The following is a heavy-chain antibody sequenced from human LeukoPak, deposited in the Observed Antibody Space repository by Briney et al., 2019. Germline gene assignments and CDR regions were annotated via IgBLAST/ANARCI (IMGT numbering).Heavy chain of an antibody. V-gene: IGHV3-30*02. CDR1: GFTFSSYG. D-gene: IGHD2-15*01. CDR2: IRYDGRNK. J-gene: IGHJ4*02. CDR3: ARDQTPFY. Sequence: GGSLRLSCAASGFTFSSYGMHWVRQAPGKGLDWVAFIRYDGRNKYYADSVKGRFTISRDNAKSSMWLQMNSLRDEDTAVYYCARDQTPFYWGQGSLVTVSS.